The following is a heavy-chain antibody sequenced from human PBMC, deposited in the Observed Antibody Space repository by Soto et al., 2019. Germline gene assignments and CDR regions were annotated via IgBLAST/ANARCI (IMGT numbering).Heavy chain of an antibody. V-gene: IGHV4-30-2*01. CDR3: ARVPSP. CDR2: IYHSGST. CDR1: GGSISSGGYS. J-gene: IGHJ5*02. Sequence: SETLSLTCAVSGGSISSGGYSWSWIRQPPGKGLEWIGYIYHSGSTYYNPSLKSRVTISVDRSKNQFSLKLSSVTAADMAVYYCARVPSPWGQGTLVTFSS.